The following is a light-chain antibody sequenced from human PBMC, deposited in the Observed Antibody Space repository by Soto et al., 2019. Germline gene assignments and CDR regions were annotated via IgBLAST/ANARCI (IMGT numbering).Light chain of an antibody. Sequence: EILMTQSLGTLSLSPGSRSTRSCMASQIVSSSYLAWYQQKPGQAPRLLIYGASTRATGIPARFSGSGSGTEFTLTISRLKSEDFAVYYCQKYNNWPQITLGHGTRLELK. V-gene: IGKV3-15*01. CDR3: QKYNNWPQIT. CDR1: QIVSSSY. CDR2: GAS. J-gene: IGKJ5*01.